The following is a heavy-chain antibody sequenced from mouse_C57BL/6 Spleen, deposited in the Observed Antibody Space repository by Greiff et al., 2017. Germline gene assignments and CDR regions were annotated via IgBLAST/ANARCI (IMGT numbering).Heavy chain of an antibody. CDR2: IYPSDSET. V-gene: IGHV1-61*01. D-gene: IGHD1-3*01. CDR1: GYTFTSYW. J-gene: IGHJ4*01. CDR3: ARSGYIYSMDY. Sequence: QVQLQQPGAELVRPGSSVKLSCKASGYTFTSYWMDWVKQRPGQGLEWIGNIYPSDSETHYNQKFKDKATLTVDKSSSTAYMQLRSPTSYDSAVYYCARSGYIYSMDYWGQGTSVTVSS.